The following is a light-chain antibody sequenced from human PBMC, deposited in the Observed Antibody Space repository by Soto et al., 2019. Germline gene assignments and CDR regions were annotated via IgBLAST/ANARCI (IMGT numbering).Light chain of an antibody. J-gene: IGLJ2*01. CDR3: HTSGTGIVI. CDR2: LNSDGSH. Sequence: QLVLTQSPSASASLGASVKLTCTLSSGHSSDAIAWHQQQPEKGPRFLMNLNSDGSHTKGDGSPDRFSGSSSGAERYLTISSLQSEDDPDYYCHTSGTGIVIFGVGTRVTVL. CDR1: SGHSSDA. V-gene: IGLV4-69*01.